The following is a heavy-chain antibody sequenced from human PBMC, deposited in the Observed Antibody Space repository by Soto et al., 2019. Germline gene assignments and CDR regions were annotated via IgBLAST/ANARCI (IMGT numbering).Heavy chain of an antibody. CDR3: ARAGYYDSSGSD. J-gene: IGHJ4*02. CDR1: GGSISSGDYY. Sequence: SETLSLTCTVSGGSISSGDYYWSWIRQPPGKGLEWIGYIYYSGSTYYNPSLKSRVTISVDTSKNQFSLKLSSVTAADTAVYYCARAGYYDSSGSDWGQGTLVTVSS. V-gene: IGHV4-30-4*01. CDR2: IYYSGST. D-gene: IGHD3-22*01.